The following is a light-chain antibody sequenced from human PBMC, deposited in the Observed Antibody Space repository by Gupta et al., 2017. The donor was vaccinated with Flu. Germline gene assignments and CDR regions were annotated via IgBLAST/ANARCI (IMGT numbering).Light chain of an antibody. CDR1: QSFNDW. V-gene: IGKV1-5*03. Sequence: PSTLSAFVGDRVTITCRASQSFNDWLAWYQQKPGMAPKLLIYKTSRLESGVASRFSGSGSGTEFALTISGLQPDDFATYFCHQYYIFPWTFGQGTKVEMK. CDR3: HQYYIFPWT. J-gene: IGKJ1*01. CDR2: KTS.